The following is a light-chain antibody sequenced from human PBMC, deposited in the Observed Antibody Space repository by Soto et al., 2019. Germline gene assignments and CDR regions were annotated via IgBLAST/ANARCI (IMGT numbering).Light chain of an antibody. CDR2: GNS. CDR1: SSNIGAGYD. J-gene: IGLJ1*01. Sequence: QSVLTQPPSVSGAPGQRVTISCTGSSSNIGAGYDVHWYQQLPGTAPKLLIYGNSNRPSGVPDRFSASKSGTSASLGITGFQTGDEADYYCGSWDSSLSAYVFGTGTKVTVL. V-gene: IGLV1-40*01. CDR3: GSWDSSLSAYV.